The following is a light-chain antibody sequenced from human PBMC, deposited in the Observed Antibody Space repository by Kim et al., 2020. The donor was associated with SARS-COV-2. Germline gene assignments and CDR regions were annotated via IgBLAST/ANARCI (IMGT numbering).Light chain of an antibody. Sequence: VMTQSPVTLSLYPGERATLYCGASHSVSTNLTWYHQKPGQAPSLLIYGASTRATGIPARISGSGSGTDFTLTITSLQSEDFGIYYCQQYNNWFPFTFGQGTKLEI. CDR2: GAS. V-gene: IGKV3-15*01. J-gene: IGKJ2*01. CDR3: QQYNNWFPFT. CDR1: HSVSTN.